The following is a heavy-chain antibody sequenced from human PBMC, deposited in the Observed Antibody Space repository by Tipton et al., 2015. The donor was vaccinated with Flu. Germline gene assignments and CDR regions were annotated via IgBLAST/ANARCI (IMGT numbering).Heavy chain of an antibody. V-gene: IGHV4-39*07. CDR1: GGSISSSSYY. CDR3: ARGPKQWLEYDAVDI. CDR2: IYYSGST. Sequence: TLSLTCTVSGGSISSSSYYWGWIRQPPGKGLEWIGSIYYSGSTYYNPSLKSRVTISVDTSKNQFSLKLSSVTAADTAVYYCARGPKQWLEYDAVDIWGQGTMVTVSS. J-gene: IGHJ3*02. D-gene: IGHD6-19*01.